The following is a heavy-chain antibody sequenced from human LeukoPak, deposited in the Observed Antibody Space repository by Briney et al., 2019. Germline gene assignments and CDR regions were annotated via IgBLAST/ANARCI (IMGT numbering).Heavy chain of an antibody. CDR3: ARAGYSSSWYAAYFDY. Sequence: PGGSLRLSCAASGFTFSTYAVHWVRQAPGKGLEYVSAISSNGGSTYYANSVKGRFTISRDNPKNTLYLQMGSLRTEDMAVYYCARAGYSSSWYAAYFDYWGQGTLVTVSS. J-gene: IGHJ4*02. V-gene: IGHV3-64*01. CDR2: ISSNGGST. D-gene: IGHD6-13*01. CDR1: GFTFSTYA.